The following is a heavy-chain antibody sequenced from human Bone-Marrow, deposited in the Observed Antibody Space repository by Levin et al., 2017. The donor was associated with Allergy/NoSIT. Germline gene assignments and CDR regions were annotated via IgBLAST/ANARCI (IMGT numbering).Heavy chain of an antibody. D-gene: IGHD5-18*01. J-gene: IGHJ6*03. CDR2: IKQDGSEK. Sequence: LSLPCAASGFTFSSYWMSWVRQAPGKGLEWVANIKQDGSEKYYVDSVKGRFTISRDNAKNSLYLQMNSLRAEDTAVYYCAREYSYAHYYYYYMDGWGKGTTVTVSS. CDR1: GFTFSSYW. V-gene: IGHV3-7*03. CDR3: AREYSYAHYYYYYMDG.